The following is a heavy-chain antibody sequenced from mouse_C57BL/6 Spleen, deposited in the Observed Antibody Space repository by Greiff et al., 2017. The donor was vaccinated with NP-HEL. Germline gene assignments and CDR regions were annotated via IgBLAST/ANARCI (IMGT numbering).Heavy chain of an antibody. V-gene: IGHV7-3*01. D-gene: IGHD4-1*01. Sequence: EVQLVESGGGLVQPGGSLSLSCAASGFTFTDYYMSWVRQPPGKALEWLGFIRNKANGYTTEYSASVKGRFTISRDNSQSILYLQMNALRAEDSATYYCARKGSNLDGAWFAYWGQGTLVTVSA. CDR2: IRNKANGYTT. CDR1: GFTFTDYY. CDR3: ARKGSNLDGAWFAY. J-gene: IGHJ3*01.